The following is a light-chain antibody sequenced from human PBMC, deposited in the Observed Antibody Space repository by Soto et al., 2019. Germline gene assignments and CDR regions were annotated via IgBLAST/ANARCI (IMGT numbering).Light chain of an antibody. J-gene: IGKJ5*01. CDR3: QQYGSSLIT. V-gene: IGKV3-20*01. Sequence: ESVLTQSPATLSLTPGERATLSCRASPSVSNSLAWYQHKPGQAPRLLIYDASSRATGIPDRFSGSGSGTDFTLPISRLDPEDFAVYFCQQYGSSLITFGQGTRLEIK. CDR1: PSVSNS. CDR2: DAS.